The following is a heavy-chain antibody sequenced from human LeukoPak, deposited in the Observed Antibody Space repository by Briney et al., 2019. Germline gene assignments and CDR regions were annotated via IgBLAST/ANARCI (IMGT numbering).Heavy chain of an antibody. Sequence: PSETLSLTCAVYGGSFSGYYWSWIRQPPGKGLEWIGEINHSGSTNYYPSLKSRVTISVDTSKNQFSLKLSSVTAADTAVYYCARGSLWFGELVPFDYWGQGTLVTVSS. CDR2: INHSGST. CDR1: GGSFSGYY. CDR3: ARGSLWFGELVPFDY. J-gene: IGHJ4*02. D-gene: IGHD3-10*01. V-gene: IGHV4-34*01.